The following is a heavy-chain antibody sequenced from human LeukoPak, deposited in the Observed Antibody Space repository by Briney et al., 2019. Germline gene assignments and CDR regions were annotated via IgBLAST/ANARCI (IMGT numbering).Heavy chain of an antibody. V-gene: IGHV4-59*01. CDR3: ARSPGGYCSGGSCYSEHWFDP. D-gene: IGHD2-15*01. Sequence: SETLSLTCTVSGGSISSYYWSWIRQPPGKGLEWIGYIYYSGSTNYNPSLKSRVTISVDTSKNQFSLKLSSVTAADTAVYYCARSPGGYCSGGSCYSEHWFDPWGQGTLVTASS. CDR2: IYYSGST. J-gene: IGHJ5*02. CDR1: GGSISSYY.